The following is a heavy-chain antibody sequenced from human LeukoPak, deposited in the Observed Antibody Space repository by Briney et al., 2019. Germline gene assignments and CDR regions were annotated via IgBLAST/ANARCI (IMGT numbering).Heavy chain of an antibody. V-gene: IGHV1-46*01. Sequence: ASVKVSCKASGYTFTIYYIHWVRQAPGQGLEWMGLINPSGGSTNYAQKFQGRVTMTRDTSTSTVYMELSSLRSDDTAVYFCARDFSKVSEYSSTWLGYYYYYMDVWGKGTTVTIS. CDR2: INPSGGST. CDR1: GYTFTIYY. J-gene: IGHJ6*03. D-gene: IGHD6-13*01. CDR3: ARDFSKVSEYSSTWLGYYYYYMDV.